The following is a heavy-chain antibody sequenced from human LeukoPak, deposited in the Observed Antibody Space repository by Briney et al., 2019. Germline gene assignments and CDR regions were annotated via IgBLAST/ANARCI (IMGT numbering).Heavy chain of an antibody. CDR2: ISGSGGST. D-gene: IGHD6-13*01. CDR3: ARDVYSSWLRDYYYYYYYMDV. J-gene: IGHJ6*03. CDR1: GFTFSSYA. V-gene: IGHV3-23*01. Sequence: GGSLRLSCAASGFTFSSYAMSWVRQAPGKGLEWVSAISGSGGSTYYADSVKGRFTISRDNSKNTLYLQMNSLRAEDTAVYYCARDVYSSWLRDYYYYYYYMDVWGKGTTVTVSS.